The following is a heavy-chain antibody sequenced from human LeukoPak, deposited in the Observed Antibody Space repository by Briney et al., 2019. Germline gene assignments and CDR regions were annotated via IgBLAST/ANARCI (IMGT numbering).Heavy chain of an antibody. CDR3: ARDVTLNYYDSSGPPEGYYYGMDV. J-gene: IGHJ6*02. Sequence: GGSLRLSCAASGFTFSSYWMNWVRQAPGKGLVWVSRIASDGSSTTYADSVKGRFSISRDNAKNTLYLQMNSLRVEDTAVYYCARDVTLNYYDSSGPPEGYYYGMDVWGQGTTVTVSS. CDR1: GFTFSSYW. D-gene: IGHD3-22*01. V-gene: IGHV3-74*01. CDR2: IASDGSST.